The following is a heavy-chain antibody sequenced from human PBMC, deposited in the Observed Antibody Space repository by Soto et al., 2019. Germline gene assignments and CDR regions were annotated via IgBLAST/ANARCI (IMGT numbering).Heavy chain of an antibody. V-gene: IGHV4-59*11. Sequence: SETLSLTCTVSGGSMSDHYCSWIRQPPGKGLEYIGYIFYSGSTTYNAYLTSRVAISLATPNNQMYLKLKSVTAADTSVYYCARSGHSFGGVVWGQGIHVTVSS. CDR1: GGSMSDHY. D-gene: IGHD3-16*01. J-gene: IGHJ4*02. CDR3: ARSGHSFGGVV. CDR2: IFYSGST.